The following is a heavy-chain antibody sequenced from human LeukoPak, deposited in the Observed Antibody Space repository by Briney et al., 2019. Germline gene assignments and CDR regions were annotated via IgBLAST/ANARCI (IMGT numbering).Heavy chain of an antibody. Sequence: GRSLRLSCTASGFTSGDYAMSWFRQAPGKGLGWGGFIRSKAYGGTTEYAASVKGRFTISRDDSKSIAYLQMNSLKTEDTAVYYCTRGIEGVFVFDYWGQGTLVTVSS. CDR1: GFTSGDYA. CDR3: TRGIEGVFVFDY. D-gene: IGHD1-26*01. CDR2: IRSKAYGGTT. V-gene: IGHV3-49*03. J-gene: IGHJ4*02.